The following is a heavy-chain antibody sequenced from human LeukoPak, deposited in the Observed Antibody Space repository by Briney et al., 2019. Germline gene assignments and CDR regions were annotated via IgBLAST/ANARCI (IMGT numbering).Heavy chain of an antibody. CDR3: AREGSYDGSTMWYFDY. J-gene: IGHJ4*02. CDR1: GFTVSSNY. D-gene: IGHD3-22*01. CDR2: IYSGGTI. V-gene: IGHV3-53*01. Sequence: GGSLRLSCAASGFTVSSNYMAWVRQPPGEGMEWVSVIYSGGTIYYPDSVKGRFTISRDNSKNTLYLQMNSLRAEDTAVYYCAREGSYDGSTMWYFDYWGQGTLVTVSS.